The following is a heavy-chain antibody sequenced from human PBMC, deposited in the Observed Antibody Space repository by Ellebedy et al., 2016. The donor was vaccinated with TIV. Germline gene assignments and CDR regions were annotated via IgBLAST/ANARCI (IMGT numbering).Heavy chain of an antibody. CDR1: GFTFSSYS. J-gene: IGHJ4*02. Sequence: PGGSLRLSCAASGFTFSSYSMNWVRQAPGKGLQWVSYISNTDTIYYADSVRGRFTVSKDEAKKSVYLQMNSLRVEDTALYYCARDAMIWIFASWGQGTLVTVSS. CDR2: ISNTDTI. CDR3: ARDAMIWIFAS. D-gene: IGHD3-22*01. V-gene: IGHV3-48*01.